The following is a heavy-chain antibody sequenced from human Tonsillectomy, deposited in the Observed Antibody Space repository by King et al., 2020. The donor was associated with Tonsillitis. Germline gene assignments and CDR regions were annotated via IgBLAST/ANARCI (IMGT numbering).Heavy chain of an antibody. V-gene: IGHV3-23*04. J-gene: IGHJ6*03. CDR2: ISGSGGST. Sequence: VQLVESGGGLVQPGGSLRLSCAASGFTFSNYAMSWVRQAPGKGLEWVSAISGSGGSTYSADSVKVRFTTSRDNSKNTRYLQMNSLRAEDTAVYYCAKGMSSLQHYFSYYYMAVWGKGTTVTVSS. CDR3: AKGMSSLQHYFSYYYMAV. CDR1: GFTFSNYA. D-gene: IGHD1-1*01.